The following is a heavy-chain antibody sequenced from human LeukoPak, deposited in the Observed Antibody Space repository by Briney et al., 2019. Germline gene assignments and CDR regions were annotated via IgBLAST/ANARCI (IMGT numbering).Heavy chain of an antibody. J-gene: IGHJ4*02. Sequence: GGSLRLSCAASGFTFSDYWMSWVRQAPGKGLEWVAVISYDGSNKYYADSVKGRFTISRDNSKNTLYLQMNSLRAEDTAVYYCAKDSYGSGSSDYWGQGTLVTVSS. CDR2: ISYDGSNK. D-gene: IGHD3-10*01. V-gene: IGHV3-30*18. CDR1: GFTFSDYW. CDR3: AKDSYGSGSSDY.